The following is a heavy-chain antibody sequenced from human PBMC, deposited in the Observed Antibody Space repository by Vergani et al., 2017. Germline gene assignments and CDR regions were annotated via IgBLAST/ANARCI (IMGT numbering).Heavy chain of an antibody. CDR2: IYTSGST. V-gene: IGHV4-61*02. J-gene: IGHJ6*03. Sequence: QVQLQESGPGLVKPSQTLSLTCTVSGGSISSGSYYWSWIRQPAGKGLEWIGRIYTSGSTNYNPSLKSRVTISVETSKNQFSLKLSSVTAADTAVYYYARASVPAAINYYYYYMDVWGKGTTVTVSS. CDR1: GGSISSGSYY. CDR3: ARASVPAAINYYYYYMDV. D-gene: IGHD2-2*02.